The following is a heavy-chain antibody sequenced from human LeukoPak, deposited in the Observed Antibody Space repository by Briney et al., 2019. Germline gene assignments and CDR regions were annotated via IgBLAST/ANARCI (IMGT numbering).Heavy chain of an antibody. J-gene: IGHJ6*02. V-gene: IGHV3-7*01. CDR2: INEDGSEK. D-gene: IGHD3-9*01. CDR1: GFTFSRFW. Sequence: GGSLRLSCAASGFTFSRFWMTWVRQAPGKGLEWMANINEDGSEKYYVDSVKGRCTISRDNAKNSLYLQMNSLRAEDTAVYYCARVPLSYDILTGYYTPLEYYYYGMDVWGQGTTVTVSS. CDR3: ARVPLSYDILTGYYTPLEYYYYGMDV.